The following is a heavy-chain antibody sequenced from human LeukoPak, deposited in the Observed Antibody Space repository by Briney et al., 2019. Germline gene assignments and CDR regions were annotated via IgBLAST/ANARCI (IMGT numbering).Heavy chain of an antibody. CDR1: GFSISSGYY. D-gene: IGHD3-22*01. V-gene: IGHV4-38-2*02. CDR2: LYPSGST. CDR3: ARADKIARWFDP. Sequence: SETLSLTCTVSGFSISSGYYWAWIRQPPGKGLEWIGSLYPSGSTYYNPSLKSRVTISVDTSKTQVSLRLSSVTAADTAVYYCARADKIARWFDPWGQGTLVTVSS. J-gene: IGHJ5*02.